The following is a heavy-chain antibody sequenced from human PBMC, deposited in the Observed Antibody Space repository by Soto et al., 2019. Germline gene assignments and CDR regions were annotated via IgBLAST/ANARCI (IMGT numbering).Heavy chain of an antibody. CDR2: IYPGDSDT. V-gene: IGHV5-51*01. CDR3: ARHARDGSSTSCYYNWFDP. D-gene: IGHD2-2*01. Sequence: GESLKISCKGSGYSFTSYWIGWVRQMPGKGLEWMGIIYPGDSDTRYSPSFQGQVTISADKSISTAYLQWSSLKASDTAIYYCARHARDGSSTSCYYNWFDPWGQGSLVTVSS. CDR1: GYSFTSYW. J-gene: IGHJ5*02.